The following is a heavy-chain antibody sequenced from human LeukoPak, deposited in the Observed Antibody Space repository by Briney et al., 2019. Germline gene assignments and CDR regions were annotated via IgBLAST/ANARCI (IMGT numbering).Heavy chain of an antibody. CDR1: GGSISSSSAY. D-gene: IGHD6-19*01. CDR2: IYYSKNT. V-gene: IGHV4-39*02. Sequence: SETLSLTCTVSGGSISSSSAYWGWIRQPPGKGLEWIGSIYYSKNTYYNPSLKSRVTISVDTSKNQFSLKLSSVTAADTAVYYCAREQWLVIDYWGQGTLVTVSS. CDR3: AREQWLVIDY. J-gene: IGHJ4*02.